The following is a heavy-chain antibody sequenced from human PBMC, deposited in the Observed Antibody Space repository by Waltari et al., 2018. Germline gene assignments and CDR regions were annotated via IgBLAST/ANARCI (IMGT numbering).Heavy chain of an antibody. CDR3: AKDATIFGFPLYYYGMDV. D-gene: IGHD3-3*01. CDR1: GFTFDDYA. CDR2: ISWKSGSI. J-gene: IGHJ6*02. Sequence: EVQLVESGGGLVQPGRSLRLSCAASGFTFDDYAMHWVRQAPGKGLEWVSGISWKSGSIGYADSVKGRFTISRDNAKNSLYLQMNSLRAEDTALYYCAKDATIFGFPLYYYGMDVWGQGTTVTVSS. V-gene: IGHV3-9*01.